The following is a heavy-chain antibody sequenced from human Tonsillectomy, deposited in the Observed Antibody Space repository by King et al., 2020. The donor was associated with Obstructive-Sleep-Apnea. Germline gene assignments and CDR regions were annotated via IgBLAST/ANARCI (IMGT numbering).Heavy chain of an antibody. Sequence: VQLQESGPGLVKPSQTLSLTCTVSGGSISSADYYWSWIRQPPGNGLEWIGCIYYSGNTYFNSSLKSRVTISVDTSKNQFSLKLSSVTAADTAVYSCARLSSGWGFDYWGQGTLVTVSS. D-gene: IGHD6-19*01. CDR2: IYYSGNT. CDR1: GGSISSADYY. J-gene: IGHJ4*02. V-gene: IGHV4-30-4*01. CDR3: ARLSSGWGFDY.